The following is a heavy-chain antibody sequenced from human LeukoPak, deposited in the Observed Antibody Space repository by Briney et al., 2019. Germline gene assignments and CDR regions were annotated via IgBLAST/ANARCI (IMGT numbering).Heavy chain of an antibody. CDR3: ARDLTTTGGFDP. CDR1: GFTFSSYS. D-gene: IGHD4-17*01. Sequence: GGSLRLSCAASGFTFSSYSMNWVRQAPGKGLEWVSSISSSSSYIYYADSVKGRFTISRDNAKNSLYLQMNSLRAEDTAVYYCARDLTTTGGFDPWGQGTLVTVSS. J-gene: IGHJ5*02. V-gene: IGHV3-21*01. CDR2: ISSSSSYI.